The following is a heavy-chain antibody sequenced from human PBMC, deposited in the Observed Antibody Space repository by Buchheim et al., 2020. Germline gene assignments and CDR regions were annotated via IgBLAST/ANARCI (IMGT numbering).Heavy chain of an antibody. CDR1: GFTFSSYG. Sequence: QVQLVESGGGVVQPGRSLRLSCAASGFTFSSYGMHWVRQAPGKGLEWVAVIWYDGSNKYYADSVKGRFTISRDNSKKTLYLQMNSLRAEHTAVYYCAKDGTLYYYYGMDVWGQGTT. CDR2: IWYDGSNK. J-gene: IGHJ6*02. CDR3: AKDGTLYYYYGMDV. V-gene: IGHV3-33*06. D-gene: IGHD6-13*01.